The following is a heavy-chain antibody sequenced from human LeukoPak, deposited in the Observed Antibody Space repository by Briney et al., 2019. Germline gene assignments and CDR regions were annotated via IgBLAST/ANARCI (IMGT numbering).Heavy chain of an antibody. J-gene: IGHJ4*02. V-gene: IGHV3-74*01. CDR2: INSDGSST. D-gene: IGHD3-22*01. Sequence: GGSLRLSCAASGFTFSSYWMHWVRQAPGQGLIWVSRINSDGSSTTYADSVKGRFTISRDNAKNTLYLQMNSLRAEDTAVYYCARVVDSSGRDYWGQGTLVTVSS. CDR1: GFTFSSYW. CDR3: ARVVDSSGRDY.